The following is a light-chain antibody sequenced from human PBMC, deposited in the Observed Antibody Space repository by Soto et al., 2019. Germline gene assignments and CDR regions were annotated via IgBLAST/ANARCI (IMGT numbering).Light chain of an antibody. J-gene: IGKJ4*01. Sequence: ETVMTQSPATLSVSPGERATLSCRASQSVSSNLAWYQQKPGQAPRLLIYGASTRATGIPVRFSGSGSGTGFTLTISSLQSEDFAVYYCQHYNNWPLTFGGGTKV. V-gene: IGKV3-15*01. CDR2: GAS. CDR1: QSVSSN. CDR3: QHYNNWPLT.